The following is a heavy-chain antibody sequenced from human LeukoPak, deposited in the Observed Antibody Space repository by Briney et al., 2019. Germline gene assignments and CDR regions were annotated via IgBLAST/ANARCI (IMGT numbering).Heavy chain of an antibody. CDR2: IRYDGSNK. V-gene: IGHV3-30*02. Sequence: GGSLRLSCAASGFTFSSYGMHWVRQAPGKGLEWVAFIRYDGSNKYYADSVKGRFTISRDNSKNTLYLQMNSLRAEDTAVYYCAKDRFLEWSPPDYWGQGTLVTVSS. CDR3: AKDRFLEWSPPDY. D-gene: IGHD3-3*01. J-gene: IGHJ4*02. CDR1: GFTFSSYG.